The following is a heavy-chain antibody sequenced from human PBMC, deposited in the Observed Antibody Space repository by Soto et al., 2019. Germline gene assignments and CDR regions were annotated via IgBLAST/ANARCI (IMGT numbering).Heavy chain of an antibody. CDR3: AKVARYYDFWSGYDQSAEYFQH. D-gene: IGHD3-3*01. V-gene: IGHV3-23*01. J-gene: IGHJ1*01. Sequence: GGSLRLSCASSGCTFSSYAMSLVRQAPGKGLEWVSAISGSGGSTYYADSVKGRFTISRDNSKNTLYLQMNSLRAEDTAVYYCAKVARYYDFWSGYDQSAEYFQHWGQGTQVTVSS. CDR2: ISGSGGST. CDR1: GCTFSSYA.